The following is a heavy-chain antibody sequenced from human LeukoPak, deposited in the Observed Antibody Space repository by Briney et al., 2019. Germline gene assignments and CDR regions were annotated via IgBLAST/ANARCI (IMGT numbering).Heavy chain of an antibody. D-gene: IGHD1-1*01. Sequence: ASVKVSCKASGYTSRSHDINWVRQATGQGLERMGWVSPKTGRTGYAQKFQGRVYMTTNASLSTAYMELSSLRSDDTAVYFCARESERNDGWFDPWGQGTLVTVSS. CDR3: ARESERNDGWFDP. V-gene: IGHV1-8*01. CDR1: GYTSRSHD. J-gene: IGHJ5*02. CDR2: VSPKTGRT.